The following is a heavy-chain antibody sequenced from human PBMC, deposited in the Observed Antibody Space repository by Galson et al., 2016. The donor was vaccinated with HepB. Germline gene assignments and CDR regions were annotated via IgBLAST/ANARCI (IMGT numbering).Heavy chain of an antibody. Sequence: ETLSLTCAVYGGSFSGYYWNWIRQPPGKGLEWIGEINHSGSTNYNPSLKSRVTISVDTSKTQFSLRLNSVTDADTAVYYCARGWGCSTSSCRFDPWGQGTLVTVFS. J-gene: IGHJ5*02. CDR3: ARGWGCSTSSCRFDP. CDR1: GGSFSGYY. D-gene: IGHD2-2*01. CDR2: INHSGST. V-gene: IGHV4-34*01.